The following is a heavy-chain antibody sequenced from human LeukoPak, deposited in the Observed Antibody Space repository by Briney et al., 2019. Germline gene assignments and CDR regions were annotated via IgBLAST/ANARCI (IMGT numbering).Heavy chain of an antibody. CDR3: AREFRTYYYDSSGALLFYYFDY. D-gene: IGHD3-22*01. J-gene: IGHJ4*02. V-gene: IGHV1-2*02. CDR2: INPNSGGT. CDR1: GYTFTGYY. Sequence: ASVKVSCKASGYTFTGYYMHWVRQAPGQGLEWMGWINPNSGGTNYAQKFQGRVTVTRDTSISTAYMELSRLRSDDTAVYYCAREFRTYYYDSSGALLFYYFDYWGQGTLVTVSS.